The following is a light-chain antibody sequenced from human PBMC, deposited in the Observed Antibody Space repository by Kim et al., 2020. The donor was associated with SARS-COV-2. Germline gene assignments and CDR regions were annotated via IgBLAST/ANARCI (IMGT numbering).Light chain of an antibody. J-gene: IGKJ1*01. V-gene: IGKV1-5*03. CDR1: QTFNNW. CDR2: KAS. Sequence: DIQMTQSPSTLSASVGDRVTITCRASQTFNNWLAWYQQKPGKAPKLLIYKASILERGVPSRFSGSGSETEFTLTISSLQPDDSATYYCQQYSSWTFGQGTKVDIK. CDR3: QQYSSWT.